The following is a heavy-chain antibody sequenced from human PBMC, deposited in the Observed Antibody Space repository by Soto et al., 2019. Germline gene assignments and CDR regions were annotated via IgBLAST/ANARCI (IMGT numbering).Heavy chain of an antibody. J-gene: IGHJ6*02. CDR3: ARNRYYYGPGSWEYGMDV. CDR2: INPNSGGT. D-gene: IGHD3-10*01. Sequence: ASVKVSCKASGYTFTGYYMHWVRQAPGQGLEWMGWINPNSGGTNYAQKFQGWVTMTRDTSISTAYMELSRLRSDDTAVYYCARNRYYYGPGSWEYGMDVWGQGTTVTVSS. V-gene: IGHV1-2*04. CDR1: GYTFTGYY.